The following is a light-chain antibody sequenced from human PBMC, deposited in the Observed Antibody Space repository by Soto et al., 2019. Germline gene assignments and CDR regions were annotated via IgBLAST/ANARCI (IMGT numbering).Light chain of an antibody. CDR2: AAS. CDR3: QHLNDYRYT. V-gene: IGKV1-9*01. CDR1: QAISSS. Sequence: DIQLTQSPSFLSASVGDRVTITCRASQAISSSLAWYKHNPGKDPKLLIYAASTLQNGGTSSFSGSGSGTAFTLTISSRLPEDFSAYYYQHLNDYRYTFGQGTKVEIK. J-gene: IGKJ2*01.